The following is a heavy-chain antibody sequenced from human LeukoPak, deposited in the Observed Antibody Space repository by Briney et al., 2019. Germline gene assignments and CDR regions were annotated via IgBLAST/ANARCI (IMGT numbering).Heavy chain of an antibody. J-gene: IGHJ4*02. CDR2: MSGSGTGT. CDR1: GFTFITYG. V-gene: IGHV3-23*01. CDR3: SKELGRGGLLPLYDY. D-gene: IGHD2-15*01. Sequence: GGSLRLSCAASGFTFITYGFTWVRQAPGKGLEWVSIMSGSGTGTSYADSVKGRFTVSRYNSNNTLFLQMNRLRAEDTAVYYCSKELGRGGLLPLYDYWGQGTLVTVSS.